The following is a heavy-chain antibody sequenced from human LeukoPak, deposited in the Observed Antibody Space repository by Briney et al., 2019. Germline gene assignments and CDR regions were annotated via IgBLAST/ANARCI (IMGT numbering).Heavy chain of an antibody. D-gene: IGHD2-21*02. Sequence: SETLSLTCTVSGGSISSNSYYWGWIRQPPGKGLEWIGSIYFSGSPYYNPSLKRRVTMSVDTSKNQFSLKVSSVTAADTAVYYCARWRTAKTAFDYWGQGTLVTVSS. V-gene: IGHV4-39*01. CDR1: GGSISSNSYY. CDR3: ARWRTAKTAFDY. CDR2: IYFSGSP. J-gene: IGHJ4*02.